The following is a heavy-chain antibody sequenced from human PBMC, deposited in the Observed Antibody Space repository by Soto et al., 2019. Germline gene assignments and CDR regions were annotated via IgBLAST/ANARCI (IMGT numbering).Heavy chain of an antibody. Sequence: GASVKVSCKASGGTFSSYAISWVRQAPGQGLEWMGGIIPIFGTANYAQKFQGRVTITADESTSTAYMELSSLRSEDTAVYYCARLGGYCSSTSCSPFYYYYGMDVWGQGTTVTVSS. CDR3: ARLGGYCSSTSCSPFYYYYGMDV. V-gene: IGHV1-69*13. J-gene: IGHJ6*02. D-gene: IGHD2-2*01. CDR1: GGTFSSYA. CDR2: IIPIFGTA.